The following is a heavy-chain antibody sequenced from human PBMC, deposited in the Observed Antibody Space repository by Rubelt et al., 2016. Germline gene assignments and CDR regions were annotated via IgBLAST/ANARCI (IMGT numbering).Heavy chain of an antibody. Sequence: QVHLQQWGAGLVKPSETLSVTCTVYNGSIIGYYWNWIRQPPGKGLEWIGEINRRETSNYNPTLESRVTMSVDTSRNQFSLNLRSVIASDTAVYYCARQGAYKFAYWGQGTLVTVSS. J-gene: IGHJ4*02. D-gene: IGHD1-1*01. V-gene: IGHV4-34*01. CDR2: INRRETS. CDR3: ARQGAYKFAY. CDR1: NGSIIGYY.